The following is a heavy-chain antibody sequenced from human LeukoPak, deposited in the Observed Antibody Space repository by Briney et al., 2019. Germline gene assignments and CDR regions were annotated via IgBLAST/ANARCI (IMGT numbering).Heavy chain of an antibody. CDR1: GGSFSGYY. V-gene: IGHV4-34*01. J-gene: IGHJ6*02. CDR3: ARGHVIAAAGLYSYYGMDV. D-gene: IGHD6-13*01. CDR2: INHSGST. Sequence: SETLSLTCAVYGGSFSGYYWSWIRQPPGKGLEWIGEINHSGSTNYNPSLKSRVTISVDTSKNQFSLKLSSVTGADTAVYYSARGHVIAAAGLYSYYGMDVWGQGTTVTVSS.